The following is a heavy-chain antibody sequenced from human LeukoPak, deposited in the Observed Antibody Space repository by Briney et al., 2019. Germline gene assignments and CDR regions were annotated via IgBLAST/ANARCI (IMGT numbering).Heavy chain of an antibody. J-gene: IGHJ4*02. V-gene: IGHV3-23*01. Sequence: GGSLRLSCVASGFTFSNYAMSWVRQAPGKGLEWIAALNGGRTFFQYSVRGRFTISRDNSKNTLYLQLNSLRGDDTAVYYCVKEVTGYGYFDYWGRGTLVTVSS. CDR2: LNGGRT. D-gene: IGHD2-2*03. CDR1: GFTFSNYA. CDR3: VKEVTGYGYFDY.